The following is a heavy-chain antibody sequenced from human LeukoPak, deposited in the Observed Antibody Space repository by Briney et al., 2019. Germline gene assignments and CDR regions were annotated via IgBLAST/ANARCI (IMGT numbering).Heavy chain of an antibody. CDR1: GGSISSGGYY. V-gene: IGHV4-31*03. D-gene: IGHD3-22*01. Sequence: KTSETLSLTCTVSGGSISSGGYYWSWIRQHPGKGLEWIGYIYYSGSTYYNPSLKSRVTISVDTSKNQFSLKLRSVTAADTAVYYCVREAATDYYDSSGYYRQTEVFDAWGQGTMVTVSS. J-gene: IGHJ3*01. CDR3: VREAATDYYDSSGYYRQTEVFDA. CDR2: IYYSGST.